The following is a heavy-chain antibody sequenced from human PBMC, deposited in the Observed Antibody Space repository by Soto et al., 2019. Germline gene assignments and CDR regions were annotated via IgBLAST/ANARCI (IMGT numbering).Heavy chain of an antibody. CDR2: IYYSGST. V-gene: IGHV4-59*08. D-gene: IGHD6-13*01. Sequence: QVQLQESSPGLVKPSETLSLTCTVSGGSISSYYWSWIRQPPGKGLEWIGYIYYSGSTNYNPSLKSRVTISVDTSKNQFSLKLSSVTAADTAVYYCARRGGAAAAANWYFDLWGRGTLVTVSS. CDR3: ARRGGAAAAANWYFDL. CDR1: GGSISSYY. J-gene: IGHJ2*01.